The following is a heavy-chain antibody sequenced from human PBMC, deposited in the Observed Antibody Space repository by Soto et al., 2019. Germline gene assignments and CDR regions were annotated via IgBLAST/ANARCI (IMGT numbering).Heavy chain of an antibody. Sequence: ASVKVSCKASGYTFTSYYMHWVRQAPGQGLEWMGIINPSGGSTSYAQKFQGRVTMTGDTSTSTVYMELSSLRSEDTAVYYCARDMVRKKYCSSTSCRYYFDYWGQGTLVTVSS. V-gene: IGHV1-46*01. CDR1: GYTFTSYY. CDR3: ARDMVRKKYCSSTSCRYYFDY. D-gene: IGHD2-2*01. J-gene: IGHJ4*02. CDR2: INPSGGST.